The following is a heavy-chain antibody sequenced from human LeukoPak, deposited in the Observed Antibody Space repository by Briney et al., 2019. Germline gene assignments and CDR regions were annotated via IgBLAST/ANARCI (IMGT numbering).Heavy chain of an antibody. Sequence: GGSLRLSCAASGFTFSSYAMRWVRQAPGKRLEYVSAITNNGDSTYYANSVKGRFIISRDNSKNTLYLQMGSLRAEDMAVCYCARVGDKGAFDYWGQGTLVTVSS. CDR2: ITNNGDST. J-gene: IGHJ4*02. CDR1: GFTFSSYA. CDR3: ARVGDKGAFDY. D-gene: IGHD3-16*01. V-gene: IGHV3-64*01.